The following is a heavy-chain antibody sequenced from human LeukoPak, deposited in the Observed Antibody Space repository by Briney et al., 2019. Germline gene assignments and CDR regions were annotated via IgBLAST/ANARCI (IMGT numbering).Heavy chain of an antibody. CDR1: GFTFRNQW. V-gene: IGHV3-74*01. CDR2: SDGGGSST. Sequence: PGGSLRLSCAASGFTFRNQWMHWVRQVPGKGLEWVSRSDGGGSSTSYADSVKGRFTISRDNSKNTLYLEMSSLRVEGTAIYYCAKWPEGAMDYFDYWGQGTLVTVSS. J-gene: IGHJ4*02. D-gene: IGHD2-8*01. CDR3: AKWPEGAMDYFDY.